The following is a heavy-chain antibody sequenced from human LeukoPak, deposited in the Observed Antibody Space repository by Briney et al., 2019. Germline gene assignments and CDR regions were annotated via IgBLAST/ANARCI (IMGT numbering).Heavy chain of an antibody. D-gene: IGHD3-10*01. V-gene: IGHV3-23*01. Sequence: PGGSLRLSCAASGFTFSSYAMNWVRQAPGKGLAWVSGINNSGGSTYYADSVKGRFTISRDNSKNTLYLQMNSLRAEDTAVYYCAKDRRAGSYDYWGQGTLVTVSS. CDR2: INNSGGST. CDR1: GFTFSSYA. CDR3: AKDRRAGSYDY. J-gene: IGHJ4*02.